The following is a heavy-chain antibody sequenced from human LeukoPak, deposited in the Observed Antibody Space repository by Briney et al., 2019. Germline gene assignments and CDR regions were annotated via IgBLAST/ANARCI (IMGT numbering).Heavy chain of an antibody. Sequence: GGSLRLSXAASGFTFSSYWMSWVRQAPGKGLEWVANIKQDGSEKYYVDSVKGRFTISRDNAKNSLYLQMNSLRAEDTAVYYCARDSSSSWYFWFDPWGQGTLVTVSS. CDR3: ARDSSSSWYFWFDP. CDR2: IKQDGSEK. CDR1: GFTFSSYW. J-gene: IGHJ5*02. V-gene: IGHV3-7*01. D-gene: IGHD6-13*01.